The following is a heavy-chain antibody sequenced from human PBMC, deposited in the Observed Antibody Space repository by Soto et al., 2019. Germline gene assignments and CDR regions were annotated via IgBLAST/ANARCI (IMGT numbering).Heavy chain of an antibody. CDR2: IYYTGST. V-gene: IGHV4-59*13. CDR3: ARANWYSEF. Sequence: QVHLQESGPGLVKPSETLSLTCTVSGLSITNNYWRWIRQPPGKGLEWIGYIYYTGSTNYNPSLKSRVTMSVDTSKNQFSLNLASLTAADTAIYYCARANWYSEFWGQGTLVTVSS. D-gene: IGHD7-27*01. J-gene: IGHJ4*02. CDR1: GLSITNNY.